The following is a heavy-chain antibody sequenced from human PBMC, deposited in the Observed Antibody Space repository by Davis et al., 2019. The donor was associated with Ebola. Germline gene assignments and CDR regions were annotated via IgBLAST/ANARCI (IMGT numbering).Heavy chain of an antibody. CDR3: ARDDLDRTTAFDY. Sequence: PGGSLRLSCAASGFTFSSYWMSWVRQAPGKGLEWVANIKQDGSEKYYVDSVKGRFTISRDNAKNSLYLQMNSLRAEDTAVYYCARDDLDRTTAFDYWGQGTLVTVSS. D-gene: IGHD4-17*01. CDR2: IKQDGSEK. J-gene: IGHJ4*02. V-gene: IGHV3-7*01. CDR1: GFTFSSYW.